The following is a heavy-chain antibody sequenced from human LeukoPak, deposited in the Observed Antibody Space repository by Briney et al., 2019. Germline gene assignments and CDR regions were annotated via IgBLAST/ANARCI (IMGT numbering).Heavy chain of an antibody. Sequence: SQTLSLTCAISGDSVSSNSAAWNWIRQSPSRGLEWLGRTYYRSKWYNDYAVSVKSRITINPDTSKNQFSLQLNSVTPEDTAVYYCARDRSYYYDSSGYYPYYFDYWGQGTLVTVSS. J-gene: IGHJ4*02. CDR2: TYYRSKWYN. V-gene: IGHV6-1*01. CDR1: GDSVSSNSAA. D-gene: IGHD3-22*01. CDR3: ARDRSYYYDSSGYYPYYFDY.